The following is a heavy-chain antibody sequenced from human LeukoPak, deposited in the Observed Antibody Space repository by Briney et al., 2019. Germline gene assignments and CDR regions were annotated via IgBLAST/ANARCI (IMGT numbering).Heavy chain of an antibody. Sequence: SETLSLTCTVSGGSISSYYWGWIRQPPGKGLEWIGSIYYSGSTYYNPSLKSRVTISVDTSKNQFSLKLSSVTAADTAVYYCARDKYYYDSSGYSRGAMDVWGKGTTVTVSS. CDR2: IYYSGST. CDR3: ARDKYYYDSSGYSRGAMDV. V-gene: IGHV4-39*07. D-gene: IGHD3-22*01. J-gene: IGHJ6*03. CDR1: GGSISSYY.